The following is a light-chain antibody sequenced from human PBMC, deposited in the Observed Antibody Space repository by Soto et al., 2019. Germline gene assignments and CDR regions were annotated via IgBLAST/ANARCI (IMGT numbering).Light chain of an antibody. J-gene: IGLJ2*01. CDR2: EVS. Sequence: ALTQPPSASGSPGQSVTISCTGTSSDVGGYNSVSWYQQHPGKAPKLVIYEVSKRPSGVPDRFSASKSDNTASLTVSGLQAEDEADYYCSSYAGSKNLVFGGGTKLTVL. CDR3: SSYAGSKNLV. CDR1: SSDVGGYNS. V-gene: IGLV2-8*01.